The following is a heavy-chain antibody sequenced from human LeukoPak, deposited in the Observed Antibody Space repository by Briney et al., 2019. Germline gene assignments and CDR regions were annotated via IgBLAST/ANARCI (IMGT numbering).Heavy chain of an antibody. CDR2: ISSNGDNI. CDR3: VRGTGY. V-gene: IGHV3-64D*06. Sequence: GGSLRLSCSVSGFTFSTYVMHWVRQAPGKGLEYVSAISSNGDNIYYADSVKGRFTISRDNSKNTLYLQMSSLRADDTVVYYCVRGTGYWGQGTLVTVSS. CDR1: GFTFSTYV. J-gene: IGHJ4*02.